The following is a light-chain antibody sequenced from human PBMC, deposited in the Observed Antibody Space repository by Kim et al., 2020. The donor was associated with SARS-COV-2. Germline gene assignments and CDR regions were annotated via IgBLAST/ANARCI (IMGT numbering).Light chain of an antibody. Sequence: GHSTTVSCTGTSSDISVYDCVSWYQQHPGEAPKLLIHDVSQRPSGVSSRFSGSKSGNTASLTIFGLQAEDEADYYCSSFTTSNTLVFGGGTQLTVL. J-gene: IGLJ2*01. CDR1: SSDISVYDC. V-gene: IGLV2-14*04. CDR3: SSFTTSNTLV. CDR2: DVS.